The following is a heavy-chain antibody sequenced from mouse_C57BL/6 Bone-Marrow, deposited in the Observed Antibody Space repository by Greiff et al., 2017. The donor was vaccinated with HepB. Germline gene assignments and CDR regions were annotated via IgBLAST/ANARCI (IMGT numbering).Heavy chain of an antibody. CDR1: GYTFTDYY. V-gene: IGHV1-76*01. CDR3: AREATGPFDY. CDR2: IYPGSGNT. J-gene: IGHJ2*01. Sequence: QVHVKQSGAELVRPGASVKLSCKASGYTFTDYYINWVKQRPGQGLEWIARIYPGSGNTYYNEKFKGKATLTAEKSSSTAYMQLSSLTSEDSAVYFCAREATGPFDYWGQGTTLTVSS. D-gene: IGHD4-1*02.